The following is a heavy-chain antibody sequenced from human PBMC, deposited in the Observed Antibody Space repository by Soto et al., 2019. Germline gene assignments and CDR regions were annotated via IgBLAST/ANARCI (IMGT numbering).Heavy chain of an antibody. D-gene: IGHD1-1*01. CDR3: ARRAETNGWNGFGAYKYCFDF. CDR1: GYTFTSYD. J-gene: IGHJ4*01. CDR2: MNPNTGNS. V-gene: IGHV1-8*01. Sequence: GASVKVSCKASGYTFTSYDIYWVRQAPGQGLEWMGWMNPNTGNSAYAQKFQGRVTVTSDTSINTVHMELNSLRSEDTAVYYCARRAETNGWNGFGAYKYCFDFWGQGTLVTVSS.